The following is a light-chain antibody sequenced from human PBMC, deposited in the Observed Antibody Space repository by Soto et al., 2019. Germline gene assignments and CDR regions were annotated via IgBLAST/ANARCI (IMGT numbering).Light chain of an antibody. Sequence: DIQMTQSPSSVSASVGDRVTITCRASQGISSWLACYQQKPGKAPKLLIYKASTLKSGVPSRFSGSGSGTDSTLTISSLQPEDFATYYCLQDDSMPLTFGGGTKV. CDR3: LQDDSMPLT. CDR1: QGISSW. CDR2: KAS. V-gene: IGKV1-12*01. J-gene: IGKJ4*01.